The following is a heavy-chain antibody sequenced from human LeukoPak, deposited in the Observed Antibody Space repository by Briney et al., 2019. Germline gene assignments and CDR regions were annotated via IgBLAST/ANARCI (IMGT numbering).Heavy chain of an antibody. D-gene: IGHD2-2*01. Sequence: GGSLRLSCAAAGFTFSSYSMNWVRQAPGKGLEWVSYISSSGTTIYYADSVKGRFTISRDNAKNPLYLQMNSLRAEDTAVYYCARRYCSSTSCLIDYWGRGTLVTVSS. CDR2: ISSSGTTI. J-gene: IGHJ4*02. CDR1: GFTFSSYS. V-gene: IGHV3-48*04. CDR3: ARRYCSSTSCLIDY.